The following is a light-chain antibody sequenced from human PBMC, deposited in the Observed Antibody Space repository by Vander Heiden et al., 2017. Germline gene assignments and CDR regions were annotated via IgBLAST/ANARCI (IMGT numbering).Light chain of an antibody. J-gene: IGKJ3*01. V-gene: IGKV1-13*02. CDR2: DAS. CDR1: QGISSA. Sequence: AIQLTQSPSSLSASVGDRVTITCRASQGISSALAWYQQKPGKAPKLLIYDASSLESGVPSRFSGSGSGTDFTLTISSLQPEDFATYYCQQCNSDPQGRTFGHGTKVDIK. CDR3: QQCNSDPQGRT.